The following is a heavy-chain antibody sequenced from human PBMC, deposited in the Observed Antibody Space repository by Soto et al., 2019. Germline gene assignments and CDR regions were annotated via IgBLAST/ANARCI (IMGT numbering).Heavy chain of an antibody. V-gene: IGHV4-59*01. CDR2: IYYSGST. D-gene: IGHD6-19*01. CDR1: GGSISSYY. Sequence: PSETLSLTCTVSGGSISSYYWSWIRQPPGKGLEWIGYIYYSGSTNYNPSLKSRVTISVDTSKNQFSLKLSSVTAADTAVYYCARDGGSGWYEEVGWFDPWGQGTLVTVSS. CDR3: ARDGGSGWYEEVGWFDP. J-gene: IGHJ5*02.